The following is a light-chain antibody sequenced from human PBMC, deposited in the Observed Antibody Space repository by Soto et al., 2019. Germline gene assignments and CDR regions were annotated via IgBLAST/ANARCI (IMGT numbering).Light chain of an antibody. CDR3: QQYNNWPPDRT. CDR2: GAS. V-gene: IGKV3-15*01. J-gene: IGKJ1*01. Sequence: EIVMTQSPATLSVSPGERATLSCSASQSVSSNLAWYQQKPGQAPRLLIYGASTRATGIPARFSGSGSGTEFNLTISSLQSEDFAIYFCQQYNNWPPDRTFGQGTKVEIK. CDR1: QSVSSN.